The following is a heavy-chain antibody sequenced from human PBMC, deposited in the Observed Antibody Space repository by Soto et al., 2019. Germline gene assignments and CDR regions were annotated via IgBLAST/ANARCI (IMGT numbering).Heavy chain of an antibody. CDR2: ISSSSTYI. D-gene: IGHD3-22*01. CDR1: GFTFSDYY. Sequence: GGSLRLSCAASGFTFSDYYMSWVRQAPGKGLEWLSYISSSSTYINYADSVKGRFTISRDNAKNSLYLQMSSLSAEDTAVYYCARYDTSGYYSDFWGQGTLVTVSS. J-gene: IGHJ4*01. CDR3: ARYDTSGYYSDF. V-gene: IGHV3-11*06.